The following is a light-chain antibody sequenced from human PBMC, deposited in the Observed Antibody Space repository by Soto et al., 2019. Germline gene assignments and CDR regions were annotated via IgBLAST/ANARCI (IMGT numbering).Light chain of an antibody. V-gene: IGKV3-20*01. Sequence: EIVLAQCPGTLSLSPGERATLSCRASQSVSSSYLGWYQQKPGQAPRLLIYGASNRATGIPDRFSGIGSGTDFTLTISRLEPEDFAVYYCQHYGSSPLTFGEGTKVEIK. CDR1: QSVSSSY. CDR2: GAS. J-gene: IGKJ4*01. CDR3: QHYGSSPLT.